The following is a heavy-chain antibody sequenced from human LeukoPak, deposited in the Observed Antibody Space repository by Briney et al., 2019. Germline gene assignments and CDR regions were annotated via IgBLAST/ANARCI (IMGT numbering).Heavy chain of an antibody. Sequence: SQTLSLTCTVSGGSISSYYWSWIRQPPGKGLEWIGYIYYSGSTNYNPSLKSRVTISVDTSKNQFSLKLSSVTAADTAVYYCASSLLDTTGPLFYWGLGTLVTVSS. V-gene: IGHV4-59*01. CDR3: ASSLLDTTGPLFY. CDR1: GGSISSYY. CDR2: IYYSGST. D-gene: IGHD5-18*01. J-gene: IGHJ4*02.